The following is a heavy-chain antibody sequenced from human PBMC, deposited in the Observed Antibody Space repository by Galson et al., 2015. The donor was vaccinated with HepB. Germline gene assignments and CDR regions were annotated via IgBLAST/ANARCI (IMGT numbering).Heavy chain of an antibody. CDR1: GGTFSSYA. CDR3: AREGVSVRGVPQNWFDP. CDR2: IIPIFGTA. V-gene: IGHV1-69*13. J-gene: IGHJ5*02. Sequence: SVKVSCKASGGTFSSYAISWVRQAPGQGLEWMGGIIPIFGTANYAQKFQGRVTITADESTSTAYMELSSLRSEDTAVYYCAREGVSVRGVPQNWFDPWGQGTLVTVSS. D-gene: IGHD3-10*01.